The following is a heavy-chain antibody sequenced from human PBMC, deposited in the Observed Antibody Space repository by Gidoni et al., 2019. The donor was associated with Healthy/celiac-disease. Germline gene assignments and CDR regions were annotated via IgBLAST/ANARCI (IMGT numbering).Heavy chain of an antibody. Sequence: QVQLQQWGAGLLKPSETLSLTCAVYGGSFSGYYWSWIRQPPGKGLEWIGEINHSGSTNYNPSLKSRVTISVDTSKNQFSLKLSSVTAADTAVYYCARVGGGGSSSSPSNWFDPWGQGTLVTVSS. CDR1: GGSFSGYY. J-gene: IGHJ5*02. CDR3: ARVGGGGSSSSPSNWFDP. D-gene: IGHD6-6*01. V-gene: IGHV4-34*01. CDR2: INHSGST.